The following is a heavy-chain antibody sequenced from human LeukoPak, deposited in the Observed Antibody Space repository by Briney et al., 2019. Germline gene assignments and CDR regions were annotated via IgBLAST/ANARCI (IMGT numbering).Heavy chain of an antibody. Sequence: GASVKVSCKASGYTFTSYDINWVRQATGQGLEWMGWMNPNSGNTGYAQKFQGRVTITRNTSISTAYMELSGLRSEDTAVYYCARAPTNSYYYYYMDVWGKGTTVTVSS. V-gene: IGHV1-8*01. J-gene: IGHJ6*03. CDR3: ARAPTNSYYYYYMDV. CDR1: GYTFTSYD. CDR2: MNPNSGNT. D-gene: IGHD1-1*01.